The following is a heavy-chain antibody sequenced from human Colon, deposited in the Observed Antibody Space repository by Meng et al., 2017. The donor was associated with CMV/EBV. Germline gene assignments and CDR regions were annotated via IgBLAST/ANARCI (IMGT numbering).Heavy chain of an antibody. CDR3: ASIPRGILIRLFDF. CDR1: GGSISSGGYY. Sequence: LRLSCTVSGGSISSGGYYWSWIRQHPGKGLEWIGYIYYSGSTYYNPSLKSRVTISVDTSKNQFSLKLSSVTAADTAVYYCASIPRGILIRLFDFWGQGTLVTVSS. D-gene: IGHD2-15*01. V-gene: IGHV4-31*03. J-gene: IGHJ4*02. CDR2: IYYSGST.